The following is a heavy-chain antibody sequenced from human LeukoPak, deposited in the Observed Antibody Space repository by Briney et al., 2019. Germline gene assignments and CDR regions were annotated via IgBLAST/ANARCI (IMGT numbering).Heavy chain of an antibody. CDR3: AKNYYSPEY. V-gene: IGHV3-23*01. J-gene: IGHJ4*02. CDR1: GFTFGDYT. CDR2: IRGSVITT. Sequence: GGSLRLSCTASGFTFGDYTMSWFRQAPGKGLEWVSGIRGSVITTYYADSVKGRFTISRDNSKNTLYLQMNSLRVEDTAVYYCAKNYYSPEYWGQGTLVTVSS. D-gene: IGHD3-22*01.